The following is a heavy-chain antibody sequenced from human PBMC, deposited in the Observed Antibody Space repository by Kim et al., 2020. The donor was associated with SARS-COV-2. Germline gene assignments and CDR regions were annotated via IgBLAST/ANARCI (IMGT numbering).Heavy chain of an antibody. V-gene: IGHV3-74*01. Sequence: GGSLRLSCTASGFTFSTYWMHWVRQAPGKGPVWVSRLNPDETNIRYADSVKGRFTVSRDNAKNTLYLQMNSLRVEGTAVYYCARDQTAAGPTTFDYWGQGTLVTVSS. CDR2: LNPDETNI. CDR3: ARDQTAAGPTTFDY. CDR1: GFTFSTYW. J-gene: IGHJ4*02. D-gene: IGHD6-13*01.